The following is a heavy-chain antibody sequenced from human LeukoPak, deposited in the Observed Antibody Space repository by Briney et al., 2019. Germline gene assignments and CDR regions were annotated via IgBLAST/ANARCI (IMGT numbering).Heavy chain of an antibody. CDR2: IIPIFGTA. CDR3: AREDRVGATIDY. J-gene: IGHJ4*02. V-gene: IGHV1-69*01. Sequence: GASVTVSFTASGGTFSSYAISWVRQAPGQGLEWMGGIIPIFGTANYAQKFQGRVTITADESTSTAYMELSSLRSEDTAVYYCAREDRVGATIDYWGQGTLVTVSS. D-gene: IGHD1-26*01. CDR1: GGTFSSYA.